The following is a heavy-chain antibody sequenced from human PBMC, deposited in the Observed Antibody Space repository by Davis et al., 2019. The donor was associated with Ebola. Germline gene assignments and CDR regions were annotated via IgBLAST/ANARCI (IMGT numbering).Heavy chain of an antibody. D-gene: IGHD3-9*01. CDR1: GGSFSGYY. J-gene: IGHJ6*02. CDR3: ARGVRIRYFDWLLHPPGMDV. CDR2: INHSGST. V-gene: IGHV4-34*01. Sequence: MPSETLSLTCAVYGGSFSGYYWSWIRQPPGKGLEWIGEINHSGSTNYNPSLKSRVTISVDTSKNQFSLKLSSVTAADTAVYYCARGVRIRYFDWLLHPPGMDVWGQGTTVTVSS.